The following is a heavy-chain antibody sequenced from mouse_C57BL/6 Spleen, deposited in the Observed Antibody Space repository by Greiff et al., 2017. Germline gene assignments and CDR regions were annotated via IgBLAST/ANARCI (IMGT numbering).Heavy chain of an antibody. V-gene: IGHV14-2*01. Sequence: VQLQQSGAELVKPGASVKLSCTASGFNIKDYYMHWVKQRPEQGLEWIGRIDPEDGETKYAPKFQGKATITADTSSTTAYLQLSSLTSEDSAVYCCARGGLNFGSRYDGWYFDVWGTGTTVTVSS. J-gene: IGHJ1*03. CDR1: GFNIKDYY. CDR2: IDPEDGET. D-gene: IGHD1-1*01. CDR3: ARGGLNFGSRYDGWYFDV.